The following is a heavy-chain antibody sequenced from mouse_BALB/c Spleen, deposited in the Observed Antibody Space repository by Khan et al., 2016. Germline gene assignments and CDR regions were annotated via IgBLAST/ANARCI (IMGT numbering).Heavy chain of an antibody. CDR1: GYAFSSYW. CDR2: IYPGDGAT. Sequence: QVRLQQSGAELVRPGSSGKISCKASGYAFSSYWRNWVKQRPGQGLEWIGQIYPGDGATHYSGKFKGKVILTADKSSTTAYMQFSGLTSEDSAVYVCARGTPLANWGQGTLVTVSA. J-gene: IGHJ3*01. CDR3: ARGTPLAN. V-gene: IGHV1-80*01.